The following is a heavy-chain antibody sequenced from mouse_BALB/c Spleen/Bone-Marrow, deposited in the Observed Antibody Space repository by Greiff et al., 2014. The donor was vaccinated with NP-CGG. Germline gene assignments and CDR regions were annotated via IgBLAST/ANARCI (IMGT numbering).Heavy chain of an antibody. V-gene: IGHV14-3*02. D-gene: IGHD1-1*01. Sequence: VQLQQSGAELVKPGASVKLSCTASGFNIKDTYMHWVKQRPEQGLEWIGRIDPANGNTKYDPKFQGKATITADTSSNTAYLQLSSLTSEDTAVYYCARYSYGSSLFDYWGQGTTLTVSS. J-gene: IGHJ2*01. CDR1: GFNIKDTY. CDR2: IDPANGNT. CDR3: ARYSYGSSLFDY.